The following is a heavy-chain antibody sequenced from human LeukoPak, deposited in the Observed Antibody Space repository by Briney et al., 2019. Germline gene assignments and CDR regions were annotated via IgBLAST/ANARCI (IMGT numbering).Heavy chain of an antibody. J-gene: IGHJ3*02. CDR2: ISTDGSMR. CDR3: AGEKFDI. V-gene: IGHV3-30*04. Sequence: GRSLRLSCAASGFSFSKYAMDWVRQAPGKGLEWVAIISTDGSMRYYADSVKGRFTVSRDNSNNTLSLQMNSLKSEDTAVYYCAGEKFDIWGQGTMVTVS. CDR1: GFSFSKYA.